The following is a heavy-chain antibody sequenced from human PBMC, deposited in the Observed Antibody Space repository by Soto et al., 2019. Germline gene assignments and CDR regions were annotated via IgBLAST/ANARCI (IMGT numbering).Heavy chain of an antibody. D-gene: IGHD3-16*01. CDR3: AREANVGGAIHDFDI. CDR2: MNPNSGNT. CDR1: GYTFTTTD. V-gene: IGHV1-8*01. Sequence: ASVKVYCKASGYTFTTTDINWVRQATGQGLEWMGWMNPNSGNTGYAQKFQGRVTMTRNTSTSTAYMALSSLRSEDTAVYYCAREANVGGAIHDFDIWGQGEMVTVSS. J-gene: IGHJ3*02.